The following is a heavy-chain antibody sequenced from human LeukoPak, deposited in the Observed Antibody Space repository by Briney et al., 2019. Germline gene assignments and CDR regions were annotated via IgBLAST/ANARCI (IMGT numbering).Heavy chain of an antibody. CDR3: ARVRGGDRGDAFDI. V-gene: IGHV3-30*02. CDR1: GFTFSSYG. J-gene: IGHJ3*02. CDR2: IRYDGSNK. Sequence: GGSLRLSCAASGFTFSSYGMHWVRQAPGKGLEWVAFIRYDGSNKYYADSVKGRFTISRDNSKNTLYLQMNSLRAEDTAVYYCARVRGGDRGDAFDIWGQGTMVTVSS. D-gene: IGHD2-21*01.